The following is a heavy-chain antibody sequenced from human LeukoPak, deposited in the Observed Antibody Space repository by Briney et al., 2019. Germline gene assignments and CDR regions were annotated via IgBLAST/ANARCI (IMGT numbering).Heavy chain of an antibody. Sequence: SETLSLTCTVSGGSISSYHWSWIRQPAGKGLEWIGRIYTSGSTNYNPSLKSRVTISVDKSKNQFSLKLSSVTAADTAVYYCAREVAVAGFDWYFDLWGRGTLVTVSS. J-gene: IGHJ2*01. CDR3: AREVAVAGFDWYFDL. CDR1: GGSISSYH. V-gene: IGHV4-4*07. D-gene: IGHD6-19*01. CDR2: IYTSGST.